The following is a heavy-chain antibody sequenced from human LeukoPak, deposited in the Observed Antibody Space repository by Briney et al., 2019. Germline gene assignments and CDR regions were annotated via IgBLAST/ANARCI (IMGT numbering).Heavy chain of an antibody. D-gene: IGHD6-19*01. CDR3: ARGGSSDWYQNFDH. V-gene: IGHV3-74*01. Sequence: GGSLRLSCAASGFTFTTHWIHWVRQAPGKGLVWVSRIKPDGSDTNYADSVKGRFTISRDNAKNTLYLQMNSLRAEDTAVYYCARGGSSDWYQNFDHWGQGTLVTVSS. J-gene: IGHJ4*02. CDR1: GFTFTTHW. CDR2: IKPDGSDT.